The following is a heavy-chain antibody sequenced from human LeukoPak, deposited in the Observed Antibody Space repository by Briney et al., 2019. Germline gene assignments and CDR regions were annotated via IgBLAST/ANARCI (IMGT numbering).Heavy chain of an antibody. CDR3: ARVSFGSSWEEH. V-gene: IGHV4-59*01. Sequence: PSETLSLTCTVSGGSISSYYWSWIRQTPGKGLEWIGYIYYSGSTNYNPSLKSRVTISVDTSKNQFSLKLSSVTAADTAVYYCARVSFGSSWEEHWGQGTLVTVSS. D-gene: IGHD6-13*01. CDR2: IYYSGST. CDR1: GGSISSYY. J-gene: IGHJ4*02.